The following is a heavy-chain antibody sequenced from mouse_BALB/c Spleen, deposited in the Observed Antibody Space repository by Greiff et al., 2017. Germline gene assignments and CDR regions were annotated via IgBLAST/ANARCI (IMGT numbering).Heavy chain of an antibody. CDR3: TRSTTAPFAY. Sequence: VQVVESGAELARPGASVKLSCKASGYTFTSYWMQWVKQRPGQGLEWIGAIYPGDGDTRYTQKFKGKATLTADKSSSTAYMQLSSLASEDSAVYYCTRSTTAPFAYWGQGTLVTVSA. D-gene: IGHD1-2*01. CDR2: IYPGDGDT. V-gene: IGHV1-87*01. CDR1: GYTFTSYW. J-gene: IGHJ3*01.